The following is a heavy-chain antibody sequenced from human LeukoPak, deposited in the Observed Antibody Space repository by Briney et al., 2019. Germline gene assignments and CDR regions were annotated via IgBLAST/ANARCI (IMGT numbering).Heavy chain of an antibody. D-gene: IGHD3-22*01. CDR2: IYYSGST. J-gene: IGHJ4*02. V-gene: IGHV4-59*01. CDR3: ARLYYDSSGYSLDY. Sequence: SETLSLTCTVPGGSISSYYWSWIRQPPGKGLEWIGYIYYSGSTNYNPSLKSRVTISVDTSKNQFSLKLSSVTAADTAVYYCARLYYDSSGYSLDYWGQGTLVTVSS. CDR1: GGSISSYY.